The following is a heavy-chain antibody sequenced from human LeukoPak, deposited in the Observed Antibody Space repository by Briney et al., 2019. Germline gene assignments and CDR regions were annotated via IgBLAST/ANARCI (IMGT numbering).Heavy chain of an antibody. CDR1: GGSISSYY. CDR2: IYYSWST. V-gene: IGHV4-59*08. CDR3: ARHMSGSYFWDQDYYYGMDV. D-gene: IGHD1-26*01. Sequence: PSETLSLTCTVSGGSISSYYWSWIRQPPGKGLEWIGYIYYSWSTNYNPSLKSRVPISVDTSKNQFSLKLRSVTAADTAVYYCARHMSGSYFWDQDYYYGMDVWGQGTTVTVSS. J-gene: IGHJ6*02.